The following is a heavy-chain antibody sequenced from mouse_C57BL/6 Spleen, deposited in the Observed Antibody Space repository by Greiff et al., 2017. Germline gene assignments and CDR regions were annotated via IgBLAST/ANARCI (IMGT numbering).Heavy chain of an antibody. J-gene: IGHJ4*01. D-gene: IGHD2-4*01. V-gene: IGHV5-4*01. CDR1: GFTFSSYA. Sequence: EVKLVESGGGLVKPGGSLKLSCAASGFTFSSYAMSWVRQTPEKRLEWVATISDGGSYTCYPDNVKGRFTISRDNAKNNLYLQMSHLKSEDTAMYYCARDRIDYDVGYAMDYWGQGTSVTVSS. CDR3: ARDRIDYDVGYAMDY. CDR2: ISDGGSYT.